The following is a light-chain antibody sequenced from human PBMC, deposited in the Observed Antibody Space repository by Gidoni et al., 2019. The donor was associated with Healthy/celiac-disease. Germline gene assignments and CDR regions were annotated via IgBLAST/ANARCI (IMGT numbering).Light chain of an antibody. J-gene: IGLJ2*01. CDR3: YSTDSSGTQRVV. CDR1: ALPKKY. CDR2: EDS. Sequence: SYELTQPPSVSVYPGQTARITCSGDALPKKYAYWYQQKSGQAPVLVIYEDSKRPPGIPEKFSGSSSGTMATLTISGAQVEDEADYYCYSTDSSGTQRVVFGGGTKLTVL. V-gene: IGLV3-10*01.